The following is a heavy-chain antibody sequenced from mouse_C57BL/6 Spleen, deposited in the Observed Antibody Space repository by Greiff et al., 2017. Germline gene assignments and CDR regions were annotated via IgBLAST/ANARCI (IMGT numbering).Heavy chain of an antibody. D-gene: IGHD1-3*01. CDR3: ARGVGGSPGFDV. CDR1: GYAFSSYW. J-gene: IGHJ1*03. V-gene: IGHV1-80*01. Sequence: QVQLKQSGAELVKPGASVKISCKASGYAFSSYWMNWVKQRPGKGLEWIGQIYPGDGDTNYNGKFKGKATLTADKSSSTAYMQLSSLTSEDSAVYCCARGVGGSPGFDVWGTGTTVTVSS. CDR2: IYPGDGDT.